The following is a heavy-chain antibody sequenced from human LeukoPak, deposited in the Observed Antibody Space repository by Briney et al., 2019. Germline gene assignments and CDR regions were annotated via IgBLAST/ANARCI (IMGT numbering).Heavy chain of an antibody. CDR3: ARVGVYDFWSGSQEGWFDP. V-gene: IGHV1-69*05. CDR1: GGTFSSYA. CDR2: IIPIFGTA. J-gene: IGHJ5*02. Sequence: ASVKVSCKASGGTFSSYAISWVQQAPGQGLEWMEGIIPIFGTANYAQKFQGRVTITTDESTSTAYMELSSLRSEDTAVYYCARVGVYDFWSGSQEGWFDPWGQGTLVTVSS. D-gene: IGHD3-3*01.